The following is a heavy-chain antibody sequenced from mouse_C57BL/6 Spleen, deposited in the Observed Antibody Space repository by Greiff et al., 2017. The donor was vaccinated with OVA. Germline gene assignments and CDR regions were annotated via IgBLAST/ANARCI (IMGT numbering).Heavy chain of an antibody. CDR3: VPYDYDGWYFDV. J-gene: IGHJ1*03. CDR1: GYTFTSYG. CDR2: IYPRSGNT. D-gene: IGHD2-4*01. Sequence: VQRVESGAELARPGASVKLSCKASGYTFTSYGISWVKQRTGQGLEWIGEIYPRSGNTYYNEKFKGKATLTADKSSSTAYMELRSLTSEDSAVYFCVPYDYDGWYFDVWGTGTTVTVSS. V-gene: IGHV1-81*01.